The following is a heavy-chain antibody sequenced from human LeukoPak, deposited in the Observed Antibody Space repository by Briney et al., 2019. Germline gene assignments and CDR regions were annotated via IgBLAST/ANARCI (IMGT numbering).Heavy chain of an antibody. CDR2: INPNSGGT. D-gene: IGHD6-6*01. J-gene: IGHJ4*02. Sequence: ASVKVSCKASGYTFTGYYMHWVRQAPGQGLEWMGWINPNSGGTNYAQKFQGRVTMTRDTSNSTAYMELSRLRSDDTAVYYCARDAGIAARAAADYWGQGTLVTVSS. CDR3: ARDAGIAARAAADY. V-gene: IGHV1-2*02. CDR1: GYTFTGYY.